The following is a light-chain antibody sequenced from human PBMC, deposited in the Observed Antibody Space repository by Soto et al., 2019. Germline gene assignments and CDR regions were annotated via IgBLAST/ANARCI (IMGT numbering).Light chain of an antibody. CDR1: QSVSSY. Sequence: EIVLTQSPATLSLSPGERATLSCMASQSVSSYLAWSQQKPGQAPRLLIYDASNRATGIPARFSGSGSGTDFTLTISSLEPEDFAVYYCQQRSNWLTFGGGTKVEIK. CDR2: DAS. J-gene: IGKJ4*01. V-gene: IGKV3-11*01. CDR3: QQRSNWLT.